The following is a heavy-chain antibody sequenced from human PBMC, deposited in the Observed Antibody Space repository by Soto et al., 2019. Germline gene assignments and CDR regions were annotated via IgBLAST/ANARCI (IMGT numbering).Heavy chain of an antibody. Sequence: SETLSLTCTVSGGSISSSSYYWAWVRQPPGKGLEWIGSIYYSGTTYYNPSLKSRVTISEDTSKNQFSLKLSSVTAADTAVFYCARLIRCKTTSCYFAYWGQGTLVTVSS. CDR2: IYYSGTT. V-gene: IGHV4-39*01. CDR1: GGSISSSSYY. CDR3: ARLIRCKTTSCYFAY. D-gene: IGHD2-2*01. J-gene: IGHJ4*02.